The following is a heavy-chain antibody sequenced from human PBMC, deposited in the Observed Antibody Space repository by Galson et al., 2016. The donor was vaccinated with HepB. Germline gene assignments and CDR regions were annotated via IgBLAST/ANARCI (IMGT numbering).Heavy chain of an antibody. V-gene: IGHV1-18*01. CDR2: ISTYSGNT. CDR3: ARDVQYRFDS. J-gene: IGHJ4*02. D-gene: IGHD2/OR15-2a*01. Sequence: SLKVSCKASGYTFTTSAISWVRQAPGQGLEWMGWISTYSGNTKYAQKFQGGLTLTTDSSTTTAYMELRSLRFDDTALYYCARDVQYRFDSWGQGTLVTVSS. CDR1: GYTFTTSA.